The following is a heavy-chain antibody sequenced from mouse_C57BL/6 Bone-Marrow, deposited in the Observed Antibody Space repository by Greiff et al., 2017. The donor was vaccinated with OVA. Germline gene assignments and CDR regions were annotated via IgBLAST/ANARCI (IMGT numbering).Heavy chain of an antibody. D-gene: IGHD2-2*01. CDR1: GFSLTSYG. CDR3: ARRAWYYGYVNGARDY. V-gene: IGHV2-9*01. Sequence: VMLVESGPGLVAPSQCLSITCTVSGFSLTSYGVDWVRQTPGKGLEWLGVIWGGGSTNYNSALMSRLSISNDNSKSQVFLKMNSLQTDDTAMYYCARRAWYYGYVNGARDYGGQGTSVTVSS. J-gene: IGHJ4*01. CDR2: IWGGGST.